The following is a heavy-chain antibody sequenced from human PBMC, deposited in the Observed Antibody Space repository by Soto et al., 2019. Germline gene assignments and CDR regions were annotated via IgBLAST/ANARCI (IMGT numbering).Heavy chain of an antibody. CDR2: IIPILGIA. Sequence: QVQLVQSGAEVKKPGSSVKVSCKASGGTFSSYTISWVRQAPGQGLEWMGRIIPILGIANYAQKFQGRVTITADKATSTAYMELSSLRSEDTAVYYCARSTSYYGMDVWGQGTTVTVSS. D-gene: IGHD2-2*01. J-gene: IGHJ6*02. V-gene: IGHV1-69*02. CDR3: ARSTSYYGMDV. CDR1: GGTFSSYT.